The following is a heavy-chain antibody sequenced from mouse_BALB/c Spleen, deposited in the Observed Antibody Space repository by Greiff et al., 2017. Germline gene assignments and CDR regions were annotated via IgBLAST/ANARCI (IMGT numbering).Heavy chain of an antibody. CDR3: TRGERVTDFDY. V-gene: IGHV5-17*02. D-gene: IGHD2-2*01. CDR2: IRSGSSTI. J-gene: IGHJ2*01. CDR1: GFTFSSYG. Sequence: EVQVVESGGGLVQPGGSRKLSCAASGFTFSSYGMHWVRQAPEKGLEWVAYIRSGSSTIYYADTVKGRCTITRDNPKNTLFLQMSSLRSEDTAMYYCTRGERVTDFDYWGQGTTLTVSS.